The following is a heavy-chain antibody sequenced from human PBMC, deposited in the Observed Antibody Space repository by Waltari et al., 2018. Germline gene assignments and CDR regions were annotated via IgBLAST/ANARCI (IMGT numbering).Heavy chain of an antibody. CDR3: ATGGDYDEYALHYFRGLDV. CDR1: GNSITESP. V-gene: IGHV1-24*01. CDR2: CDPEDGEG. Sequence: QVQLVQSAAEVMKPGASVKVSCKVSGNSITESPMHWVRQAPGKGLEWMGSCDPEDGEGTYAQGVLDRVTMTEDRATNTAYMELSSLRLEETAVYYCATGGDYDEYALHYFRGLDVWGQGTTVIVAS. J-gene: IGHJ6*02. D-gene: IGHD4-17*01.